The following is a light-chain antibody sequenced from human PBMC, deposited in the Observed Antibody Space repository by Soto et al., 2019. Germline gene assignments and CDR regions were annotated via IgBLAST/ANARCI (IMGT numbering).Light chain of an antibody. V-gene: IGKV3-15*01. J-gene: IGKJ1*01. Sequence: EIEMTQSPATLSVSPGERATLSCRASQSVSSNLAWYQQKPGQAPRLLIYGASTRASGIPARFSGSGSGTEFTLTISSLQSEDFAVYYCQQYNNWPRPFGQGTMV. CDR1: QSVSSN. CDR3: QQYNNWPRP. CDR2: GAS.